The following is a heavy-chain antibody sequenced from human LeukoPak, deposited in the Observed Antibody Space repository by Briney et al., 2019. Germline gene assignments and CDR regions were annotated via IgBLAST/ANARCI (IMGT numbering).Heavy chain of an antibody. CDR2: INPGDSDT. D-gene: IGHD7-27*01. J-gene: IGHJ4*02. Sequence: GESLKISCKGSGYSFSNYWIGWVRQMPGKGLEWMGIINPGDSDTRYSPSFQGQVTISADKSINTAYLQWSSLRASDTAIYYCARQTGDKGIDYWGQGTLVTVSP. CDR1: GYSFSNYW. V-gene: IGHV5-51*01. CDR3: ARQTGDKGIDY.